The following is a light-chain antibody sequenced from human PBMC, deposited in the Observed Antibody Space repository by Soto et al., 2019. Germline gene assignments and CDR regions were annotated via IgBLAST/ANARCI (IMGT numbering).Light chain of an antibody. CDR1: QSVSSSY. J-gene: IGKJ1*01. CDR2: GAS. Sequence: EIVLTQSPGTLSLSQGEGATLSCRASQSVSSSYFAWYQQKPGQAPRLLIYGASSRATGIPDRFSGSGSGTDFTLTISRLEPEDFAVYYCQQYGSSPWTFGQWTKVETK. V-gene: IGKV3-20*01. CDR3: QQYGSSPWT.